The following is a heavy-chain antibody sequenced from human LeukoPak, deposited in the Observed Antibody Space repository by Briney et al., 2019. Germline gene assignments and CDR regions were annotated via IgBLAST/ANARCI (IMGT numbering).Heavy chain of an antibody. J-gene: IGHJ5*02. CDR2: IYHSGST. Sequence: SETLSLTCTVSGYSISSGYYWGWIRQPPGKGLEWIGSIYHSGSTYYNPSLKSRVTISVDTSKNQFSLKLSSVTAADTAVYYCARGVPAATVLMVYAIRGGSWFDPWGQGTLVTVSS. CDR1: GYSISSGYY. CDR3: ARGVPAATVLMVYAIRGGSWFDP. D-gene: IGHD2-8*01. V-gene: IGHV4-38-2*02.